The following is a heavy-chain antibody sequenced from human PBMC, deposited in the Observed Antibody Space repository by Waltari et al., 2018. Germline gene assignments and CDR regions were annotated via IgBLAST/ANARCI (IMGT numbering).Heavy chain of an antibody. CDR3: ARAGITFGGVIVPFDY. CDR2: IWYDGSNK. CDR1: GFTFSSYG. V-gene: IGHV3-33*01. D-gene: IGHD3-16*02. Sequence: QVQLVESGGGVVQPGRSLRLSCAASGFTFSSYGMPWVRQAPGKGLEWVAGIWYDGSNKYYADSGKGRFTISRDNSKNTLYLQMNSLRAEDTAVYYCARAGITFGGVIVPFDYWGQGTLVTISS. J-gene: IGHJ4*02.